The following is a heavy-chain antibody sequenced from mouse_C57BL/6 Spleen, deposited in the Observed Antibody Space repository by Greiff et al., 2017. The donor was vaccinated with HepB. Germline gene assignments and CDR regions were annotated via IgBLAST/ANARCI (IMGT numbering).Heavy chain of an antibody. CDR1: GFSLTSYG. Sequence: QVQLKQSGPGLVQPSQSLSITCTVSGFSLTSYGVHWVRQSPGKGLEWLGVIWSGGSTDYNAAFISRLSISKDNSKSQVFFKMNSLQADDTAIYYCARRPRNYAMDYWGQGTSVTVSS. CDR2: IWSGGST. CDR3: ARRPRNYAMDY. J-gene: IGHJ4*01. V-gene: IGHV2-2*01.